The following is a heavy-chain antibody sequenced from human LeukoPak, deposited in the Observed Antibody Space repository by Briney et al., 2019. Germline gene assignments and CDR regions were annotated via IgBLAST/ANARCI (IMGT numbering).Heavy chain of an antibody. J-gene: IGHJ3*02. Sequence: GGSLRLSCAATGFTFSSYWMSWVRQAPGKGLEWVANIKQDGSEKYYVDSVKGRFTISRDNAKNSLYLQMNSLRAEDTAVYYCARESGAHCSGGSCYSGDAFDIWGQGTMVTVSS. CDR3: ARESGAHCSGGSCYSGDAFDI. D-gene: IGHD2-15*01. CDR2: IKQDGSEK. CDR1: GFTFSSYW. V-gene: IGHV3-7*01.